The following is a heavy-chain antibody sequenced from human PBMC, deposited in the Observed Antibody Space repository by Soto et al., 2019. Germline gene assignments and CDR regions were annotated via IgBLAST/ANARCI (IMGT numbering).Heavy chain of an antibody. CDR2: ISSSSSYI. CDR3: ARYESSGYYCAYNYYGMDV. V-gene: IGHV3-21*01. J-gene: IGHJ6*02. CDR1: GFTFSTYS. Sequence: EVQLVESGGGLVKPGGSLRLSCAASGFTFSTYSMNWVRQAPGKGLEWVSSISSSSSYIYYADSVKGRFTISRDNAKNSLDPLMISLRAEDPAVYYCARYESSGYYCAYNYYGMDVWGQGTTVTVSS. D-gene: IGHD3-22*01.